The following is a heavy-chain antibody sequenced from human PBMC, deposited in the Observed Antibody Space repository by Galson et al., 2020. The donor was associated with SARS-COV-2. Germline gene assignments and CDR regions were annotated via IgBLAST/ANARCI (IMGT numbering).Heavy chain of an antibody. D-gene: IGHD3-10*01. J-gene: IGHJ4*02. CDR2: ISYDGSNK. V-gene: IGHV3-30*03. CDR1: GFTFSSYG. CDR3: ATPREPFQAVVRGGIFDY. Sequence: GGSLSLSCAASGFTFSSYGMHWVRQAPGKGLEWVAVISYDGSNKYYADSVKGRFTISRDNSKNTLYLQMNSLRAEDTAVSYCATPREPFQAVVRGGIFDYWGQGTLVTVSS.